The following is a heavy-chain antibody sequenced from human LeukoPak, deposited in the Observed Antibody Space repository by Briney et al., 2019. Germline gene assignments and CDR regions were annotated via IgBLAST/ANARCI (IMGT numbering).Heavy chain of an antibody. CDR3: AKGSYYDSSGSFYFDY. J-gene: IGHJ4*02. Sequence: GGSLRLSCAASGFTFSSFAMSWVRQAPGKGLEWVSIIGAGGSKTYYADSVKGRFTISRDNSKNTLYLQMNSLRAEDTAVYYCAKGSYYDSSGSFYFDYWGQGTLVTVSS. V-gene: IGHV3-23*01. D-gene: IGHD3-22*01. CDR1: GFTFSSFA. CDR2: IGAGGSKT.